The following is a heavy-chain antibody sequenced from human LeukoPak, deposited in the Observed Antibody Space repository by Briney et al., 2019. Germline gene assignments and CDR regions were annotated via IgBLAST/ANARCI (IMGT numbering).Heavy chain of an antibody. CDR3: ARAGWCMLHNYYYYGMDV. Sequence: GASVKVSCKASGYTFTSYGISWVRQAPGQGLEWMGWISAYNGTTNYAQKLQGRVTMTTDTSTSTAYMELRSLRSDDTAVYYCARAGWCMLHNYYYYGMDVWGQGTTVTVSS. CDR2: ISAYNGTT. V-gene: IGHV1-18*01. J-gene: IGHJ6*02. CDR1: GYTFTSYG. D-gene: IGHD2-8*01.